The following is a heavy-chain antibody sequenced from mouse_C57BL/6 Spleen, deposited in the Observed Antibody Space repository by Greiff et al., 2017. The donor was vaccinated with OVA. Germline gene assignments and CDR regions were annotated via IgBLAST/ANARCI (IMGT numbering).Heavy chain of an antibody. V-gene: IGHV1-82*01. CDR1: GYAFSSSW. CDR2: IYPGDGDT. CDR3: ARGGNHYAMDY. J-gene: IGHJ4*01. D-gene: IGHD2-1*01. Sequence: VQLQQSGPELVKPGASVKISCKASGYAFSSSWMNWVKQRPGKGLEWIGRIYPGDGDTNYNGKFKGKATLTADKSSSTAYMQRSSLTSEDSAVYFCARGGNHYAMDYWGQGTSVTVSS.